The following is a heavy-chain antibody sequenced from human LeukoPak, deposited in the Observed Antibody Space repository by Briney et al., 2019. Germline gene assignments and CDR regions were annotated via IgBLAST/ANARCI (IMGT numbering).Heavy chain of an antibody. D-gene: IGHD3-22*01. CDR2: ISWNSVSI. J-gene: IGHJ4*02. CDR3: AKDIGYDSSGLDY. Sequence: GGSLRLSCAASGFTFDDYAMHWVRQAPGKGLEWVSGISWNSVSIGYADSVKGRFTISRDNAKNSLYLQMNSLRAEDMALYYCAKDIGYDSSGLDYWGQGTLVTVSS. V-gene: IGHV3-9*03. CDR1: GFTFDDYA.